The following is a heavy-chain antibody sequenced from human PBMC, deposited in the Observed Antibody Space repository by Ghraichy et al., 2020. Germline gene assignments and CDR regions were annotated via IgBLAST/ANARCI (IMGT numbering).Heavy chain of an antibody. CDR2: ISVYNGNT. J-gene: IGHJ4*02. CDR3: ARDQVGATGDY. V-gene: IGHV1-18*04. CDR1: GYTFTSYG. D-gene: IGHD1-26*01. Sequence: ASVKVSCKASGYTFTSYGISWVRQAPGQGLEWMGWISVYNGNTNYAQKLQGRVTMTTDTSTNTAYMELRSLRSDDTAMYYCARDQVGATGDYWGQGTLVTVSS.